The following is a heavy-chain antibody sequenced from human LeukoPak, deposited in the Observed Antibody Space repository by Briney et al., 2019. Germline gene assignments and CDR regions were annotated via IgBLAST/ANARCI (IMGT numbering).Heavy chain of an antibody. Sequence: LSGGSLRLSCAASGFTFSSYTMNWVRQAPGKGLEWVSYISSSSSTIYYADSVKGRFTVSRDNAKNSLYLQMNSLRAEDTAVYYCARLTRYAGDPWGQGTLVIVSS. CDR2: ISSSSSTI. J-gene: IGHJ5*02. CDR1: GFTFSSYT. CDR3: ARLTRYAGDP. V-gene: IGHV3-48*04. D-gene: IGHD3-9*01.